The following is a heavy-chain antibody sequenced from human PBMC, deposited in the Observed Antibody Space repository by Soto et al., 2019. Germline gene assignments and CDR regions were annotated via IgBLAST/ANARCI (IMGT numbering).Heavy chain of an antibody. V-gene: IGHV3-64D*08. J-gene: IGHJ4*02. Sequence: GGSLRLSCSASGFTFSSYAMHWVRQAPGKGLEYVSAISSNGGSTYYADSVKGRFTISRDNSKNTLYLQMSSLGAEDTAVYYCVKAPGAYSSGWYDVDYWGQGTLVTVSS. CDR1: GFTFSSYA. CDR2: ISSNGGST. CDR3: VKAPGAYSSGWYDVDY. D-gene: IGHD6-19*01.